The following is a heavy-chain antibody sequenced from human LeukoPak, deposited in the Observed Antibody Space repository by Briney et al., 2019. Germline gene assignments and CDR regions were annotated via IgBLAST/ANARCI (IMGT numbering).Heavy chain of an antibody. Sequence: ASVKVSCKASGYTFTGYYMHWVRQAPGQGLEWMGWINPNSGGTNCAQKFQGRVTMTRDTSISTAYMELSRLRSDDTAVYYCARESVAGTGSGYWGQGTLVTVSS. CDR2: INPNSGGT. D-gene: IGHD6-19*01. CDR1: GYTFTGYY. CDR3: ARESVAGTGSGY. V-gene: IGHV1-2*02. J-gene: IGHJ4*02.